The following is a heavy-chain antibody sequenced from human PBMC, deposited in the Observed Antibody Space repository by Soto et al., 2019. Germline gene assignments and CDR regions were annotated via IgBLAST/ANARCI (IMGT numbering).Heavy chain of an antibody. J-gene: IGHJ4*02. D-gene: IGHD6-19*01. CDR3: ARDGKWLARDGLRSSSYFDY. CDR2: IWYDGGNK. V-gene: IGHV3-33*01. CDR1: GFNFSSYV. Sequence: QVQLVESGGGVVQPGRSLRLSCAASGFNFSSYVMHWVRQAPGKGLEWVAVIWYDGGNKYYADSVKGRFTISRDNSQNTLYLQMSSLRAEERAVYYCARDGKWLARDGLRSSSYFDYWGQGTLVTVSS.